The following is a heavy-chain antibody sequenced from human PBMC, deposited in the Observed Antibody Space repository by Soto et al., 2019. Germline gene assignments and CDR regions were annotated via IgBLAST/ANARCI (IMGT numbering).Heavy chain of an antibody. D-gene: IGHD2-2*01. CDR1: GGSFSGYY. CDR3: ARLYCSSTSCYLYYYYYGMDV. J-gene: IGHJ6*02. Sequence: SETLSLTCAVYGGSFSGYYWSWIRQPPGKGLKWIGEINHSGSTNYNPFLKSRVTISVDTSKNQFSLKLSSVTAADTAVYYCARLYCSSTSCYLYYYYYGMDVWGQGTTVTVSS. V-gene: IGHV4-34*01. CDR2: INHSGST.